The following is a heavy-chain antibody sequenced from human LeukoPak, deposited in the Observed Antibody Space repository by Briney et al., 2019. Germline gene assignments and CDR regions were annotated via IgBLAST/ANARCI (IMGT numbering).Heavy chain of an antibody. Sequence: PGGSLRLSCAASGFTLSSYAMIWVRQAPGKGLEWVSTISSSGDSTYYADSVKGRFTISRDNSKNTLYLQMNSLRAEDTAVYFCAKGYSGSYSAFDYWGQGTLVTVSS. D-gene: IGHD1-26*01. V-gene: IGHV3-23*01. CDR1: GFTLSSYA. CDR2: ISSSGDST. CDR3: AKGYSGSYSAFDY. J-gene: IGHJ4*02.